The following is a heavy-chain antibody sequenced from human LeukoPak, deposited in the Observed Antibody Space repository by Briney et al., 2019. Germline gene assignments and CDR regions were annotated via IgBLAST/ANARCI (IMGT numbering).Heavy chain of an antibody. V-gene: IGHV1-8*01. CDR3: AKVDYGDYADYYGMDV. D-gene: IGHD4-17*01. Sequence: RASVKVSFTASGYTFTSYDINWVRQATGQGLEWMGWMNPNSGNTGYAQKFQGRVTMTRNTSISTAYMELSSLRSEDTAVYYCAKVDYGDYADYYGMDVWGQGTTVTVSS. CDR2: MNPNSGNT. CDR1: GYTFTSYD. J-gene: IGHJ6*02.